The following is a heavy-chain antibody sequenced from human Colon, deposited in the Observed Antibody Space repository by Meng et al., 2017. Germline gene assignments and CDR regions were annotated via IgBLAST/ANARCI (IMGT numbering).Heavy chain of an antibody. Sequence: VQLVQSGGGVVLPGRSLRLSCAASGFSFDSYAMNWVRQAPGKGLEWVSGMSADGVKTYYADSVKGRFTISRDNSKKILYLQMSRLRVEDTAVYYCAKEEGGLVGAASDLWGQGSLVHRLL. CDR3: AKEEGGLVGAASDL. CDR1: GFSFDSYA. J-gene: IGHJ4*02. CDR2: MSADGVKT. D-gene: IGHD1-26*01. V-gene: IGHV3-23*04.